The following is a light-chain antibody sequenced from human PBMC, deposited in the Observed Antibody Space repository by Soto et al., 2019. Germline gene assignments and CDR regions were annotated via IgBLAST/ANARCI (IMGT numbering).Light chain of an antibody. Sequence: DIQMTQSPSSLSASVGDRVTITCRASQSISSFVNWYQQKPGKAPNLLIYAASSLQSGVPSRFSGSGSGTDFTLTISSLQPEDFATYYCQQSYRLPRTFGQGTKVEIK. V-gene: IGKV1-39*01. CDR3: QQSYRLPRT. CDR1: QSISSF. CDR2: AAS. J-gene: IGKJ1*01.